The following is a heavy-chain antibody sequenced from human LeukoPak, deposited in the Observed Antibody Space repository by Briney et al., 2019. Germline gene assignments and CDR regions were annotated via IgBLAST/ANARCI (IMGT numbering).Heavy chain of an antibody. Sequence: GGSLRLSCAASGFTFSSYAMHWVRQAPGKGLECVAVISYGGSNKYYADSVKGRFTISRDNSKNTLYLQMNSLRTEDTAVYYCARDWGSSGYYYFDYWGQGTLVTVSS. V-gene: IGHV3-30*01. J-gene: IGHJ4*02. CDR1: GFTFSSYA. D-gene: IGHD3-22*01. CDR3: ARDWGSSGYYYFDY. CDR2: ISYGGSNK.